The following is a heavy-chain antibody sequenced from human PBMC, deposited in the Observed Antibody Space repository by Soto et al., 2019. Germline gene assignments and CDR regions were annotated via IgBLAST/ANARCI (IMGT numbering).Heavy chain of an antibody. CDR1: GGSISSGVYY. J-gene: IGHJ4*02. CDR3: ARAYYDYVWGSYRQYYFDY. V-gene: IGHV4-31*03. D-gene: IGHD3-16*02. CDR2: IYYSGST. Sequence: SETLSLTCTVSGGSISSGVYYWSWIRHHPGKGLEWIGYIYYSGSTYYNPSLKSRVTISVDTSKNQFSLKLSSVTAADTAVYYCARAYYDYVWGSYRQYYFDYWGQGTLVTVSS.